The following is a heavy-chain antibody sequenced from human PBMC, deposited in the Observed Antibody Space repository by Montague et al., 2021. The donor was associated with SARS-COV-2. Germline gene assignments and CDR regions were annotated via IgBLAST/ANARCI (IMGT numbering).Heavy chain of an antibody. D-gene: IGHD3-10*01. J-gene: IGHJ5*01. CDR2: IYYSGGT. Sequence: SETLSLTCTVSGEPISGYFWNWIRQPPGKGLEWIGYIYYSGGTNYNPSLESRVTISVDTSKNQFSLKLNSVTAADTAVYYCAREVSGGYYNVWFDSWGQGTLVTVSS. CDR3: AREVSGGYYNVWFDS. CDR1: GEPISGYF. V-gene: IGHV4-59*01.